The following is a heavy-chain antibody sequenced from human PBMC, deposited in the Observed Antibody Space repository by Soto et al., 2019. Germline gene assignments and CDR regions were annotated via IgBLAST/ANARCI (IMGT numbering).Heavy chain of an antibody. CDR1: GGSLSSGGYY. D-gene: IGHD4-17*01. CDR2: IYYSGST. V-gene: IGHV4-31*03. J-gene: IGHJ5*02. CDR3: ARALGDYDNWFDP. Sequence: SETLSLTCTVSGGSLSSGGYYWSWIRQHPGKGLEWIGYIYYSGSTYYNPSLKSRVTISVDTSKNQFSLKLSSVTAADTAVYYCARALGDYDNWFDPWGQGTLVTVSS.